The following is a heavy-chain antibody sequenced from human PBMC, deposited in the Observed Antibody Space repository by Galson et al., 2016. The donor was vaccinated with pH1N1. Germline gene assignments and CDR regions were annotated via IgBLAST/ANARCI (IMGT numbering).Heavy chain of an antibody. CDR1: GFSFESFG. D-gene: IGHD2/OR15-2a*01. V-gene: IGHV3-9*01. Sequence: SLRLSCAASGFSFESFGFHWVRQAPGKGLEWVSGIAWNGNSVGCAHSVKDRFTVSRDNAKKSVFLQINSLRPDDTATYFCAKEKSSYGYYYHGMDVWGQGTTVIVSS. CDR2: IAWNGNSV. J-gene: IGHJ6*02. CDR3: AKEKSSYGYYYHGMDV.